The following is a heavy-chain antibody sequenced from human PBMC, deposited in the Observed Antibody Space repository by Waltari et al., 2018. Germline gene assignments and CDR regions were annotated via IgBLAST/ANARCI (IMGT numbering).Heavy chain of an antibody. CDR1: GGSTSSSSYY. V-gene: IGHV4-39*01. J-gene: IGHJ6*02. Sequence: QLPLQESGPGLVKPSETLSLTCTVSGGSTSSSSYYWGWIRPPPGKGLEWIGSIYSSGSTYYNPSLKSRVTISVDTSKNQFSLKLSSVTAADTAVYYCASGYSYGYNYYYGMDVWGQGTTVTVSS. D-gene: IGHD5-18*01. CDR2: IYSSGST. CDR3: ASGYSYGYNYYYGMDV.